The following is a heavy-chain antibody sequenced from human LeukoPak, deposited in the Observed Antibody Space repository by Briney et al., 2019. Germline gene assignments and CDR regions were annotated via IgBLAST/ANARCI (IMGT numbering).Heavy chain of an antibody. J-gene: IGHJ6*03. CDR3: ARSSVIAAADYYYYYMDV. Sequence: GESLKISCKGSGFSFPSYWIGWVRQMPGKGLEWMGIIYPGDSNTRYSPSFQGQVTISADKSISTAYLQWSSLKASDTAMYYCARSSVIAAADYYYYYMDVWGKGTTVTVSS. CDR1: GFSFPSYW. V-gene: IGHV5-51*01. CDR2: IYPGDSNT. D-gene: IGHD6-13*01.